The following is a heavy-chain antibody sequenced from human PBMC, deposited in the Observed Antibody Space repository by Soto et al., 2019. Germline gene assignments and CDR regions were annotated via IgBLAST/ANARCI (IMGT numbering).Heavy chain of an antibody. CDR2: INHSGST. Sequence: TLSLTCAVYGGSFSGYYWSWIRQPPGKGLEWIGEINHSGSTNYNPSLKSRVTISVDTSKNQFSLKLSSVTAADTAVYYCARGRRRFRMIVVVITTGDWFDPWGQGTLVTVSS. V-gene: IGHV4-34*01. CDR3: ARGRRRFRMIVVVITTGDWFDP. CDR1: GGSFSGYY. J-gene: IGHJ5*02. D-gene: IGHD3-22*01.